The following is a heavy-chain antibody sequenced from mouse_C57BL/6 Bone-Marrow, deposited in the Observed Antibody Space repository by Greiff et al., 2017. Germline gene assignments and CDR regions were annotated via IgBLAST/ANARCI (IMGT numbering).Heavy chain of an antibody. CDR2: IYPGSGNT. V-gene: IGHV1-76*01. CDR1: GYTFTDYY. J-gene: IGHJ1*03. CDR3: ANWYFDV. Sequence: QVQLQQSGAELVRPGASVKLSCTASGYTFTDYYINWVKQRPGQGLEWIARIYPGSGNTYYNEKFKGKATLTAEKSSSTAYMQLSSLTSEDSAVYFCANWYFDVWGTGTTVTVSS.